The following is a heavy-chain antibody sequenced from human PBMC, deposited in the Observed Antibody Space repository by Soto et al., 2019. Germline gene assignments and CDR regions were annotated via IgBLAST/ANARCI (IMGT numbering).Heavy chain of an antibody. Sequence: QVQLVQSGAEVKKPGSSVKVSCKASGGSFSSNAISWVRQAPGQGLEWMGGIIPILGSANYAQKFQDRLTITADGSTTTTYMELNSLRSEDAAVYYCASRERVDAFDIWGQGKLVTVSS. CDR1: GGSFSSNA. D-gene: IGHD1-26*01. V-gene: IGHV1-69*01. J-gene: IGHJ3*02. CDR3: ASRERVDAFDI. CDR2: IIPILGSA.